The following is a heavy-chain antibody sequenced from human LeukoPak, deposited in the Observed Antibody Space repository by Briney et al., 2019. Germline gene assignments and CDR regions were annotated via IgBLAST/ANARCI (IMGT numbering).Heavy chain of an antibody. V-gene: IGHV3-74*01. Sequence: GGSLRLSCAASGMTFSNHWMHWVRQAPGKGLVWVSLIKTDGRTTIYTDPVKGRFTISRDNGKSILYLQMNSLRAEDTGIYYCTTGPSYGYEWWGQGTVVTVSS. CDR3: TTGPSYGYEW. CDR2: IKTDGRTT. D-gene: IGHD3-16*01. CDR1: GMTFSNHW. J-gene: IGHJ4*02.